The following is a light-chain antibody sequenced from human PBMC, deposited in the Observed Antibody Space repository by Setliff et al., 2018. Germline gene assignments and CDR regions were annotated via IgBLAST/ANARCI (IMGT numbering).Light chain of an antibody. CDR1: SSDVGAYKY. V-gene: IGLV2-8*01. CDR2: EVT. Sequence: QSALTQPPSASGSPGQSVTLSCTGTSSDVGAYKYVSWYQQHAGEAPKLMIYEVTKRPSGVPDRFSGSKSGNTASLTVSGLQAEDEADYYCSAYAGNNNLIFGGGTK. CDR3: SAYAGNNNLI. J-gene: IGLJ2*01.